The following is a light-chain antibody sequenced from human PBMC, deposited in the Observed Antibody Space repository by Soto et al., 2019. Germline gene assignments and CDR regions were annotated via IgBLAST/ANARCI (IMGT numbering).Light chain of an antibody. CDR1: SSNIGSNT. J-gene: IGLJ1*01. V-gene: IGLV1-44*01. CDR3: AAWDDSLNGLV. Sequence: QSVLTQPPSASGTPGQRVTISCSGSSSNIGSNTVNWYQQLPGTAPKLLIYSNNQRPSGVPDRLSGSKSGNSAYLAISGLQSEDEADYYCAAWDDSLNGLVFGTGTKVTVL. CDR2: SNN.